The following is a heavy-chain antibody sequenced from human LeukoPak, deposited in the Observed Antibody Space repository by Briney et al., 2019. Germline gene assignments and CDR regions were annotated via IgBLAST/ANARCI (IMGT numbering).Heavy chain of an antibody. Sequence: GGSLRLSCAASGFTFSSYSMNWVRQAPGKGLEWVSSISSSSSYIYYADSVKGRFTLSRDNAKNSLYLQMNSLRAEDTAVYYCARDKYPGYSSSWYPFDYWGQGTLVTVSS. V-gene: IGHV3-21*01. CDR2: ISSSSSYI. D-gene: IGHD6-13*01. J-gene: IGHJ4*02. CDR3: ARDKYPGYSSSWYPFDY. CDR1: GFTFSSYS.